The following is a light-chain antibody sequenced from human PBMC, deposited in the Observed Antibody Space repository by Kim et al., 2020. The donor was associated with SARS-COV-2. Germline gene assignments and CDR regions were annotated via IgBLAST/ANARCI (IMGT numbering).Light chain of an antibody. Sequence: ASVGDGVTMTCRASQGISAHLAWYHQKPGKVPKLLIYAASALQSGVPSRFRGSGSVTDFTLTISSLQPEDFGTYYCQKYNSAPWTFGQGTKVEIK. V-gene: IGKV1-27*01. J-gene: IGKJ1*01. CDR2: AAS. CDR3: QKYNSAPWT. CDR1: QGISAH.